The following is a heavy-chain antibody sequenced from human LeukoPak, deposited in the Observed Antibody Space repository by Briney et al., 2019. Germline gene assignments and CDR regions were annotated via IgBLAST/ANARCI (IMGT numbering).Heavy chain of an antibody. CDR3: SKDLHPLTVYYYSSGYPQDPGIDY. CDR1: GFTFSSYA. D-gene: IGHD3-22*01. V-gene: IGHV3-23*01. J-gene: IGHJ4*02. CDR2: ISGSGGST. Sequence: GGSLRLSCAASGFTFSSYAMSWVRQAPGKGLEWVSAISGSGGSTYYADSVKGRFTISRDNSKNTLYLQMNSLRAEDTAVYYCSKDLHPLTVYYYSSGYPQDPGIDYWGQGTLVTVSS.